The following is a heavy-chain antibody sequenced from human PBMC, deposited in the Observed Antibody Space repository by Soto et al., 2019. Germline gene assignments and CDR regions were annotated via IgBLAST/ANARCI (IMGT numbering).Heavy chain of an antibody. CDR2: ICGSGGST. D-gene: IGHD6-19*01. Sequence: GGSLRLSCAASGFTFSSYAMSWVRQAPGKGLEWVSAICGSGGSTYYADSVKGRFTISRDNSKNTLYLQMNSLRAEDTAVYYCAKDRVSGIAVAGKARGFDYWGQGTLVTVSS. CDR1: GFTFSSYA. CDR3: AKDRVSGIAVAGKARGFDY. J-gene: IGHJ4*02. V-gene: IGHV3-23*01.